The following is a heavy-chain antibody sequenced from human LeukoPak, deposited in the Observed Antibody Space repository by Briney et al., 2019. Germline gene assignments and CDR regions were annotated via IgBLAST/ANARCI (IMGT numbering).Heavy chain of an antibody. Sequence: SETLSLTCTVSGGSISSGSYYWSWIRQPAGKGLEWIGRIYTSGSTNYNPSLKSRVTISVDTSKNQFSLKLSSVTAADTAVYYCARGIRILNWFDPWGQGTLVTVSS. CDR1: GGSISSGSYY. CDR3: ARGIRILNWFDP. J-gene: IGHJ5*02. V-gene: IGHV4-61*02. CDR2: IYTSGST. D-gene: IGHD2-15*01.